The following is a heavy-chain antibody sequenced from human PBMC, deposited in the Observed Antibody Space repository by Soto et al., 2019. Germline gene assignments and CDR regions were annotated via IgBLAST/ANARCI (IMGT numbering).Heavy chain of an antibody. CDR2: IIPIFGTA. J-gene: IGHJ6*02. CDR1: GGTFSSYA. V-gene: IGHV1-69*13. CDR3: ASPTLLYYYGMDV. Sequence: SVKVSCKASGGTFSSYAISWVRQAPGQGLEWMGGIIPIFGTANYAQKFQGRVTITADESTSTAYMELSSLRSEDTAVYYCASPTLLYYYGMDVWGQGXTVTVSS.